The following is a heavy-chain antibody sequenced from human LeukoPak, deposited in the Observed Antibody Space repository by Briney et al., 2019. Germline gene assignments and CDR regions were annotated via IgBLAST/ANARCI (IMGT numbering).Heavy chain of an antibody. CDR1: GFTFDDYA. J-gene: IGHJ4*02. CDR3: AKDPRIAAAGHNPYYFDY. Sequence: GGSLRLSCAASGFTFDDYAMHWVRQAPGKGLEWVSGISWNSGSIGYADSVKGRFTISRDNAKNSLYLQMNSLRAEDTALYYCAKDPRIAAAGHNPYYFDYWGREPWSPSPQ. CDR2: ISWNSGSI. V-gene: IGHV3-9*01. D-gene: IGHD6-13*01.